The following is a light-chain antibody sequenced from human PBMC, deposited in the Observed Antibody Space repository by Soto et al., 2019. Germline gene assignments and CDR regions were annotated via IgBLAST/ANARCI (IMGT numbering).Light chain of an antibody. V-gene: IGKV3-15*01. CDR1: QSVSSN. CDR2: AAS. CDR3: QQYNNWPFT. Sequence: EIVMTQSPATLSVSPGERATLSCRASQSVSSNFAWYQQKHGQATRLLIYAASTRTTSITAWFSGSGSGTEFTLTISSVQSEDVAVYCCQQYNNWPFTFGHGTKLEIK. J-gene: IGKJ2*01.